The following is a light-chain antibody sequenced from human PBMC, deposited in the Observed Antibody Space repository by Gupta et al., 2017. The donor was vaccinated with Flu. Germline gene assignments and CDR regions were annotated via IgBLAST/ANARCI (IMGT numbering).Light chain of an antibody. J-gene: IGKJ2*01. Sequence: DIQMTQPPSSLSASVGDRVTITCRTSQDIRNDLGWYQQKPGKAPKRLIYDASSLQSGVTSRFSGSGYGTEFTLTISSRQPEDFAAYYCRQHISYPPHNFGQGTKLEIK. CDR3: RQHISYPPHN. V-gene: IGKV1-17*01. CDR1: QDIRND. CDR2: DAS.